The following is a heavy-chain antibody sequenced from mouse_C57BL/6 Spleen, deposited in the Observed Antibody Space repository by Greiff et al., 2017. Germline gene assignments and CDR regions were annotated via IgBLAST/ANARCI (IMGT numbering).Heavy chain of an antibody. J-gene: IGHJ2*01. V-gene: IGHV1-76*01. CDR3: ARGGGYDGYFFDY. Sequence: QVQLKQSGAELVRPGASVKLSCKASGYTFTDYYINWVKQRPGQGLEWIARIYPGSGNTYYNEKFKGKATLTAEKSSSTAYMQLSSLTSEDSAVYFCARGGGYDGYFFDYWGQGTTLTVSS. CDR1: GYTFTDYY. CDR2: IYPGSGNT. D-gene: IGHD2-3*01.